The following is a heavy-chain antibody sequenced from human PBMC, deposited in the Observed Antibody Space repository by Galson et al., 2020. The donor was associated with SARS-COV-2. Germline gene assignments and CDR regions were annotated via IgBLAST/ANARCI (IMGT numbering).Heavy chain of an antibody. V-gene: IGHV3-30*04. CDR2: ISYDGTNK. J-gene: IGHJ4*02. CDR3: ARDPFYYYDSSGYGGDFGY. Sequence: GGSLRLSCTASGFTFSSYAMHWVRQAPGKGLEWVAVISYDGTNKYYADSVKGRFTISRDNSKNTLYLQMNSLRADDRAVYYCARDPFYYYDSSGYGGDFGYWGQGTLVTVSS. D-gene: IGHD3-22*01. CDR1: GFTFSSYA.